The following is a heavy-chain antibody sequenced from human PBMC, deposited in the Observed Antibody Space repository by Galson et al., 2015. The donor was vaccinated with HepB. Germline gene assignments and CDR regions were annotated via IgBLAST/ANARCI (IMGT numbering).Heavy chain of an antibody. CDR3: ATLWSGSYTPFDY. D-gene: IGHD3-3*01. Sequence: SLRLSCAASGFTFSSYGMHWVRQAPGKGLEWVAVIWYDGSNKYYGDSVKGRFTISRDNSKNTLYLQMNSLRAEDTAVYYCATLWSGSYTPFDYWGQGTLVTVSS. CDR1: GFTFSSYG. CDR2: IWYDGSNK. J-gene: IGHJ4*02. V-gene: IGHV3-33*01.